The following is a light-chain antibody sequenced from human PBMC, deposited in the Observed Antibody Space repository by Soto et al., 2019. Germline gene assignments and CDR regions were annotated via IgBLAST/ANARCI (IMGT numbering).Light chain of an antibody. J-gene: IGKJ3*01. CDR1: QSVTRC. V-gene: IGKV1-5*01. CDR3: QQYSSYVFT. CDR2: DAS. Sequence: IQMTQSPSTLSASVGDRVTITCRASQSVTRCLAWYQEKPGKAPKLLIYDASTLQSGVPSRFSGSGSGTEFTLTISSLQPDDYATYYCQQYSSYVFTFGPGTKLEI.